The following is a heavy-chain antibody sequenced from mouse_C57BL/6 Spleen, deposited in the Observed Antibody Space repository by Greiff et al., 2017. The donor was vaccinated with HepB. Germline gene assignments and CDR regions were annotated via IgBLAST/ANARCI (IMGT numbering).Heavy chain of an antibody. CDR3: ASLRTTVVVGVDD. V-gene: IGHV1-59*01. CDR1: GYTFTSYW. J-gene: IGHJ2*01. D-gene: IGHD1-1*01. CDR2: IDPSDSYT. Sequence: VQLQQPGAELVRPGTSVKLSCKASGYTFTSYWMHWVKQRPGQGLEWIGVIDPSDSYTNYNQKFKGKATLTVDTSSSTAYMQLSSLTSEDSAVYYCASLRTTVVVGVDDWGQGTTLTVSS.